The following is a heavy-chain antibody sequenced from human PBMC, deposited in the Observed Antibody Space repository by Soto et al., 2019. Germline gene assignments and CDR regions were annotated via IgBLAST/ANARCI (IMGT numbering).Heavy chain of an antibody. CDR1: GYTFTSYG. CDR2: ISAYNGNT. Sequence: ASVKVSCKASGYTFTSYGISWVRQAPGQGLEWMGWISAYNGNTNYAQKFQERVTITRDMSTSTAYMELSSLRSEDTAVYYCAALRVGYCSSTSCNNFDYWGQGTLVTVSS. D-gene: IGHD2-2*02. CDR3: AALRVGYCSSTSCNNFDY. V-gene: IGHV1-18*04. J-gene: IGHJ4*02.